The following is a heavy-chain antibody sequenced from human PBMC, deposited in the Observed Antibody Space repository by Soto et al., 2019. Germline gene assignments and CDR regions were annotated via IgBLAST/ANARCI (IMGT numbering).Heavy chain of an antibody. CDR2: ISGSGDYT. V-gene: IGHV3-23*01. J-gene: IGHJ4*02. CDR3: ARANYDILTAWDY. Sequence: EVQLLGSGGGLVQPGGSLRLSCAASGFIFSSYAMSWVRQAPGKGLDWVSAISGSGDYTYYADSVKGRFTISRDNSKNTLFLQMSSLRAEDTAIYYCARANYDILTAWDYWGQGTLVTVSS. CDR1: GFIFSSYA. D-gene: IGHD3-9*01.